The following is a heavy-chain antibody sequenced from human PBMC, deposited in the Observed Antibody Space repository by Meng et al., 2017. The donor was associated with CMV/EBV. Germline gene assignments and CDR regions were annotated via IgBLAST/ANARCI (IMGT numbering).Heavy chain of an antibody. CDR2: IYYSGST. J-gene: IGHJ5*02. CDR1: VRSISNRSYY. D-gene: IGHD2-2*01. V-gene: IGHV4-39*07. Sequence: SATVLVNPSYALHLTCTVSVRSISNRSYYWCRIRQPPGKWLEWIGSIYYSGSTYDHPSLKRRVTISVDTSKNQFSLKLSSVAAADTAVYYCARDFAVGPWGQGTLVTVSS. CDR3: ARDFAVGP.